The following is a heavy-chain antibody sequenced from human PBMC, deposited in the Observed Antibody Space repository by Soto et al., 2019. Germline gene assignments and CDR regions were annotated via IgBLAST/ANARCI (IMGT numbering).Heavy chain of an antibody. D-gene: IGHD3-16*01. CDR1: GFTFNTFE. J-gene: IGHJ5*01. V-gene: IGHV3-23*01. CDR3: VKGGWLDF. CDR2: ISTDSSRA. Sequence: EVQLLESGGGLVQPGGSLRLSCAASGFTFNTFEMSWVRQAPGRGLEWVSFISTDSSRAYYADAEKGRFTIARDNSKHTLYLQRNSLTAEDTAVYACVKGGWLDFWGQGTLVTVSS.